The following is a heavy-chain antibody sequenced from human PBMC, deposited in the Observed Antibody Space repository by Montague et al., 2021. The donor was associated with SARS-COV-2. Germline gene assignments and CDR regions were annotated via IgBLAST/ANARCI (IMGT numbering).Heavy chain of an antibody. CDR2: IYISEXS. CDR1: GGSISSSGYY. Sequence: SETLSLTCTVSGGSISSSGYYWGWIRQPPGKGLEWIGSIYISEXSXYXXXXKXRVSISVDTPKNQFSLRLSSVTSADTAVYYCARHRGWGLVGAAPSWFDPWGQGTLVTVSS. V-gene: IGHV4-39*01. CDR3: ARHRGWGLVGAAPSWFDP. D-gene: IGHD2-15*01. J-gene: IGHJ5*02.